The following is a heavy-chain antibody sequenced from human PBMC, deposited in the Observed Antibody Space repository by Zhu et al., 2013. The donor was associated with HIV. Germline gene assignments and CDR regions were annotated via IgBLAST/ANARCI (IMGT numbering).Heavy chain of an antibody. CDR2: INAGTGIT. J-gene: IGHJ6*02. Sequence: QVQLVQSGAEVKKPGASMKVSCKASGYTFTTYAIHWVRQAPGQRLEWMGWINAGTGITEHSQKFQGRITITRDTSTNTAYMELSSLRSEDTAVYYCARSRGGYCTSITCYYHGMDGWGQGTTVTVS. D-gene: IGHD2-2*03. CDR1: GYTFTTYA. V-gene: IGHV1-3*01. CDR3: ARSRGGYCTSITCYYHGMDG.